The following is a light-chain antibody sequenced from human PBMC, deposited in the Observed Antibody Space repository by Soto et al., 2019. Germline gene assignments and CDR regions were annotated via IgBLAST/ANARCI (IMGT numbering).Light chain of an antibody. CDR2: DTN. CDR1: TGAVATGHY. J-gene: IGLJ2*01. CDR3: SLSYRGVGV. V-gene: IGLV7-46*01. Sequence: QAVVTQEPSLTVSPGGTVTLTCASSTGAVATGHYPYWFQQKPGQAPRTLIYDTNNRHSWTPGRFSGSLLGGKAALTLSAALPEDEADYHCSLSYRGVGVFGGGTKLTVL.